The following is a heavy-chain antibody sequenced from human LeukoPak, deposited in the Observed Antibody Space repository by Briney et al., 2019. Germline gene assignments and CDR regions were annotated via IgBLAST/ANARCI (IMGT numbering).Heavy chain of an antibody. D-gene: IGHD6-19*01. J-gene: IGHJ4*02. CDR1: GYTFTSNY. CDR3: ARAPSWGGLSSGSYYFDY. V-gene: IGHV1-8*03. CDR2: MNPNSGNT. Sequence: ASVKVSCKASGYTFTSNYMHWVRQAPGQGLEWMGWMNPNSGNTGYAQKFQGRVTITRNTSISTAYMELSSLRSEDTAVYYCARAPSWGGLSSGSYYFDYWGQGTLVTVSS.